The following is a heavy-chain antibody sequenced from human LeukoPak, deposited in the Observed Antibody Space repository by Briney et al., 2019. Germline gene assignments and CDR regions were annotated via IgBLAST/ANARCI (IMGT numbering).Heavy chain of an antibody. J-gene: IGHJ4*02. Sequence: GGSLRLSRAASGFTFSSYWMHWVRQAPGKGLVWVSRINSDGSSTSYADSVKGRFTISRDNAKNTLYLQMNSLRAEDTAVYYCARGGYSYGYVNYWGQGTLVTVSS. V-gene: IGHV3-74*01. CDR3: ARGGYSYGYVNY. CDR1: GFTFSSYW. CDR2: INSDGSST. D-gene: IGHD5-18*01.